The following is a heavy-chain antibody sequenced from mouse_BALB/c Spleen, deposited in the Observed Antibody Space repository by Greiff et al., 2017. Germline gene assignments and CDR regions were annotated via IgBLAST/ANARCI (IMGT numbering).Heavy chain of an antibody. CDR3: ARSRGCDVFDFDF. V-gene: IGHV1-9*01. Sequence: VQLQQSGAELMKPGASVKISCKASGYTFSSYWIEWVKQRPGHGLEWIGDIFPGSGSTNYNEKFKGKATFTADTSSNTAYVQLSSLTSEDSAVYDYARSRGCDVFDFDFWGAGTTVTGSS. CDR1: GYTFSSYW. J-gene: IGHJ1*01. CDR2: IFPGSGST.